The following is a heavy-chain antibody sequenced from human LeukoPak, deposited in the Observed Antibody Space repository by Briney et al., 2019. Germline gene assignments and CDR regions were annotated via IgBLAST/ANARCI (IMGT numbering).Heavy chain of an antibody. D-gene: IGHD3-3*01. V-gene: IGHV3-53*01. Sequence: PGGSLRLSCAASGFTVSSNYMSWVRQAPGKGLEWVSVIYSGGSTYYADSVKGRFTISRDNSKNTLYLQMNSLRAEDTAVYYCARVYDFWSGYLDYWGQGTLVTVSS. CDR1: GFTVSSNY. J-gene: IGHJ4*02. CDR3: ARVYDFWSGYLDY. CDR2: IYSGGST.